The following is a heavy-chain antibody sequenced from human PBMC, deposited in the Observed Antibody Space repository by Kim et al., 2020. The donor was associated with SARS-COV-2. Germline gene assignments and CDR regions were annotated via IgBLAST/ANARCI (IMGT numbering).Heavy chain of an antibody. D-gene: IGHD6-13*01. J-gene: IGHJ4*02. Sequence: SDAQKFQGRVTMTRDTSTSTVYMELSSLRSEDTAVYYCARTIAAAATGDYWGQGTLVTVSS. V-gene: IGHV1-46*01. CDR3: ARTIAAAATGDY.